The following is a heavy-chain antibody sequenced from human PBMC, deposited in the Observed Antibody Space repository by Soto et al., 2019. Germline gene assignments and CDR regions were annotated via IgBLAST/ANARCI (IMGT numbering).Heavy chain of an antibody. CDR2: IVVISNTA. Sequence: QVVLLQSGAEVKEPGSSVRVSCKVSGSTFNNFAFSWVRQAPGHGPEWMGGIVVISNTADYSQRFRDRVTITADTSTNTLYMDLRSLTFEDTAGYYCARAIKRWEVHYYFDYWGQGTLVTVSS. D-gene: IGHD1-26*01. V-gene: IGHV1-69*06. J-gene: IGHJ4*02. CDR1: GSTFNNFA. CDR3: ARAIKRWEVHYYFDY.